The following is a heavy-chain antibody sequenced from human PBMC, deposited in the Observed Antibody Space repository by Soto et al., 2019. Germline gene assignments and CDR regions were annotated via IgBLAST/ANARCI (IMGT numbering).Heavy chain of an antibody. CDR1: GGSISSGDYY. CDR3: ASEVRGFGANWFDP. Sequence: SETLSLTCTVSGGSISSGDYYWSWIRQPPGKGLEWIGYIYYSGSTYYNPSLKSRVTISVDTSKNQFSLKLSSVTAADTAVYYCASEVRGFGANWFDPWGQGTLVTVSS. CDR2: IYYSGST. J-gene: IGHJ5*02. D-gene: IGHD3-10*01. V-gene: IGHV4-30-4*01.